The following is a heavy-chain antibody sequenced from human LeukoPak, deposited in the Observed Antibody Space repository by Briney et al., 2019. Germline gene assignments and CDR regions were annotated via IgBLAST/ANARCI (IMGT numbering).Heavy chain of an antibody. J-gene: IGHJ4*02. V-gene: IGHV3-73*01. CDR2: ITGTHAT. D-gene: IGHD2-2*02. CDR3: TREGCGATSCYTNGY. CDR1: GFTFSASP. Sequence: GGSLKLSCAASGFTFSASPMHWVRQASGKGLEWVGRITGTHATAYSATVKGRFTISRDDSKYTTYLQMNSLETEDTAVYYCTREGCGATSCYTNGYWGQGTLVTVSS.